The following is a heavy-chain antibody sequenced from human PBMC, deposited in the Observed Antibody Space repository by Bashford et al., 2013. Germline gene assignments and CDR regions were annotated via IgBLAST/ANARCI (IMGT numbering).Heavy chain of an antibody. CDR3: ARDHSSSWGRLGS. CDR2: IYSGDSS. V-gene: IGHV3-66*01. D-gene: IGHD3-16*01. J-gene: IGHJ3*01. Sequence: VRQAPGKGLEWVAVIYSGDSSYYADSVKDRFTISRDISTKTVYLQMNDLRGDDTALYYCARDHSSSWGRLGSWGQGTMVTVSS.